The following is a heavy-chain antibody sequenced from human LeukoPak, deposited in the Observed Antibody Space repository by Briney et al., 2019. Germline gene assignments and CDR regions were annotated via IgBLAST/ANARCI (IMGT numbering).Heavy chain of an antibody. J-gene: IGHJ4*02. Sequence: GGSLRLSCAASGFTFSSYEMNWVRQAPGKGLEWVSYISSSGSTIYYADSVKGRFTISRDNAKNSLYLQMNSLRAEDTAVYYCARDRGTRPGYYFDYWGQGTLVTVSS. CDR2: ISSSGSTI. CDR3: ARDRGTRPGYYFDY. CDR1: GFTFSSYE. V-gene: IGHV3-48*03. D-gene: IGHD3/OR15-3a*01.